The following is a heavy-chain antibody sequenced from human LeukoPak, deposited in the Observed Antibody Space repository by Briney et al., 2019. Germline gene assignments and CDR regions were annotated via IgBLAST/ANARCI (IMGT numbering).Heavy chain of an antibody. Sequence: PSETLSLTCTVSGGSISSYYWSWIRQPAGKGLEGIGRIYTSGSTNYNPSLKSRATMSVDTSKNQFSLKLSSVTAADTAVYYCARGTVVVPAAIPSYYMDVWGKGTTVTVSS. CDR3: ARGTVVVPAAIPSYYMDV. V-gene: IGHV4-4*07. D-gene: IGHD2-2*02. J-gene: IGHJ6*03. CDR2: IYTSGST. CDR1: GGSISSYY.